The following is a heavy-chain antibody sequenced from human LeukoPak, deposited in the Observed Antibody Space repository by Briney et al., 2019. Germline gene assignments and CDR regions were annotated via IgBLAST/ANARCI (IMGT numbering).Heavy chain of an antibody. D-gene: IGHD4-17*01. CDR2: IYTSGST. V-gene: IGHV4-4*07. Sequence: SETLSLTCTXSGGSISSYYWSWIRQPAGKGLEWIGRIYTSGSTNYNPSLKSRVTMSVDTSKNQFSLKLSSVTAADTAVYYCARETLDGDYFDYWGQGTLVTVSS. CDR3: ARETLDGDYFDY. CDR1: GGSISSYY. J-gene: IGHJ4*02.